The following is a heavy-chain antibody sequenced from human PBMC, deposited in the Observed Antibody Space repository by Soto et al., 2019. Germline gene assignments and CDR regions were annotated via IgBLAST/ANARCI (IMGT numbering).Heavy chain of an antibody. CDR3: AAELSADWNYYYYYGMDV. J-gene: IGHJ6*02. CDR1: GFTFTSSA. CDR2: IVVGSGNT. V-gene: IGHV1-58*01. Sequence: QMQLVQSGPEVKKPGTSVKVSCKASGFTFTSSAVQWVRQARGQRLEWIGWIVVGSGNTNYAQKFQERVTITRDMSTSTADMELSSLRSEDTAVYYCAAELSADWNYYYYYGMDVWGQGTTVTVS. D-gene: IGHD1-1*01.